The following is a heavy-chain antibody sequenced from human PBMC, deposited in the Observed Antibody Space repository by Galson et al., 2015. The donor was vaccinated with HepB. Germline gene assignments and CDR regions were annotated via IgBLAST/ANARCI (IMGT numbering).Heavy chain of an antibody. CDR2: IIPIFGTA. J-gene: IGHJ4*02. CDR3: ARETDSLDFDY. V-gene: IGHV1-69*13. Sequence: SVKVSCKASGGTFSSYAISWVRQAPGQGPEWVGGIIPIFGTANYAQKFQGRVTITADESTSTAYMELSSLRSEDTAVYYCARETDSLDFDYWGQGTLVTVSS. CDR1: GGTFSSYA. D-gene: IGHD2-21*01.